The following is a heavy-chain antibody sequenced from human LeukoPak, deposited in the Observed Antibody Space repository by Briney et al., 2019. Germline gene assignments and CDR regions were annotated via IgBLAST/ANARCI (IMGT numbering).Heavy chain of an antibody. D-gene: IGHD6-19*01. J-gene: IGHJ4*02. CDR2: IRYDGSNK. CDR3: ARGRSIAVAGTYLDY. V-gene: IGHV3-30*02. Sequence: GGSLRLSCAASGFTFSSYGMHWVRQAPGKGLEWLAFIRYDGSNKYYADSVKGRFTISRDNSKNTLYLQMNSLRAEDTAVYYCARGRSIAVAGTYLDYWGQGTLVTVSS. CDR1: GFTFSSYG.